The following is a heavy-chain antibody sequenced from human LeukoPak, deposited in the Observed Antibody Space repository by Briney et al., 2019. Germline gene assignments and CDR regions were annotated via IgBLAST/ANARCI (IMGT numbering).Heavy chain of an antibody. CDR1: RGSISSGHW. CDR3: ARYDSSGRIFDY. J-gene: IGHJ4*02. Sequence: SETLSLTCAVSRGSISSGHWWSWVRRSPGKGLEWIGEIYHSGTTNYNPSLKSRVTLSVDKSKNQLSLKLSSVTAADTAVYYCARYDSSGRIFDYWGQGTLVTVSS. V-gene: IGHV4-4*02. CDR2: IYHSGTT. D-gene: IGHD3-22*01.